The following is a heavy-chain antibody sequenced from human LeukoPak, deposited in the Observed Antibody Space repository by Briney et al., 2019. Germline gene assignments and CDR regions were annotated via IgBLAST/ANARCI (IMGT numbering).Heavy chain of an antibody. Sequence: ASVKVSCKASGYTFTSYAMNWVRQAPGQGLEWMGWINTNTGNPTYAQGFTGRFIFSLDTSVSTAYLQISSLKAEDTAVYYCATHIAGARPSIFDYWGQGTLVTVSS. CDR3: ATHIAGARPSIFDY. CDR1: GYTFTSYA. D-gene: IGHD6-19*01. J-gene: IGHJ4*02. CDR2: INTNTGNP. V-gene: IGHV7-4-1*02.